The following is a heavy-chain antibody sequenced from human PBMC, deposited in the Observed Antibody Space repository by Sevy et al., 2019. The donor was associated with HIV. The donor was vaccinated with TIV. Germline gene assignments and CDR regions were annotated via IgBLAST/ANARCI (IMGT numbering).Heavy chain of an antibody. D-gene: IGHD2-21*02. Sequence: GGYLRLCCEASGFTFSDYHMTWIRQAPGKGLECVAYISSRGSTEHYADSVKGRCTISRDNCKNSPYLQLVSLRGEDTAVYYCAREADYYFDSWGQGYLVTVSS. V-gene: IGHV3-11*01. J-gene: IGHJ4*02. CDR3: AREADYYFDS. CDR1: GFTFSDYH. CDR2: ISSRGSTE.